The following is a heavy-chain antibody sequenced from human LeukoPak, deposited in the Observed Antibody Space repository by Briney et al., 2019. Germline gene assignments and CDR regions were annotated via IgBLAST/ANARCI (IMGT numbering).Heavy chain of an antibody. J-gene: IGHJ4*02. CDR1: GGSFSGYY. Sequence: SETLSLTCAVYGGSFSGYYWSWIRQPPGKGLEWIGEMHQSGTTNYNPSLKSRVTMSVDKSKNQFTLKLSSVTAADTAVYFCASADYYRIDFWGQGTLVTVSS. D-gene: IGHD3-10*01. CDR2: MHQSGTT. CDR3: ASADYYRIDF. V-gene: IGHV4-34*01.